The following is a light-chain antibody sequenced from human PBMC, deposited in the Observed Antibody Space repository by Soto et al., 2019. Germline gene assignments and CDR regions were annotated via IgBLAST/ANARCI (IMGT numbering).Light chain of an antibody. J-gene: IGKJ5*01. Sequence: DIQMTQSPSTLSASVGDRVTITCRASQSINSRLAWFQQRPGKAPKLLIYKASSLESGVPSSFSGSGSGTEFTLTISSLQPDDFATYYCQQYNSYPITFGQGTRLEIK. CDR3: QQYNSYPIT. CDR2: KAS. V-gene: IGKV1-5*03. CDR1: QSINSR.